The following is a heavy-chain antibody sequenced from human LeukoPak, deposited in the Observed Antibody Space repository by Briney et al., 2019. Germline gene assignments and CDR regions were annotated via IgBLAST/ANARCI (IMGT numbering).Heavy chain of an antibody. CDR2: ISGSGANT. D-gene: IGHD3-10*01. J-gene: IGHJ4*02. Sequence: GGSLRLSCAASGFTFNNYAMSWVRQAPGKGLEWVSAISGSGANTYDIDSVKGRFTISRDNSKSTLYLQISSLRAEDTAVYYCAKDSGSTTVRGVMYLDYWGERTLVSVSS. CDR3: AKDSGSTTVRGVMYLDY. V-gene: IGHV3-23*01. CDR1: GFTFNNYA.